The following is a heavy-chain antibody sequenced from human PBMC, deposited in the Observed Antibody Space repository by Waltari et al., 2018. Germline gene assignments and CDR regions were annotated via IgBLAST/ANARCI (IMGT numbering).Heavy chain of an antibody. CDR2: IKRQSDGGTT. CDR3: TTGRDEI. CDR1: GVSFSDAW. Sequence: EGQLVESGGGLVQPGGSLRLPCVAHGVSFSDAWMNWVRQAPGKGLEWVGRIKRQSDGGTTGYATPVKGRFIISRDDSKNTLSLQMNSLKTEDTAVYYCTTGRDEIWGQGSLVTVSS. J-gene: IGHJ4*02. V-gene: IGHV3-15*07.